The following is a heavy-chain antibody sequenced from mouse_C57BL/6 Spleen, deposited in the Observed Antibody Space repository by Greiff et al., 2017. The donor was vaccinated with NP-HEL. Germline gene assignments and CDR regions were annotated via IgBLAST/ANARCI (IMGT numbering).Heavy chain of an antibody. CDR2: ISGGGGNT. V-gene: IGHV5-9*01. CDR3: ARRGYDASMDY. J-gene: IGHJ4*01. Sequence: EVMLVESGGGLVKPGGSLKLSCAASGFTFSSYTMSWVRQTPEKRLEWVATISGGGGNTYYPDSVKGRFTISRDNAKNTLYLQMSSLRSEDTALYYCARRGYDASMDYWGQGTSVTVSS. D-gene: IGHD2-3*01. CDR1: GFTFSSYT.